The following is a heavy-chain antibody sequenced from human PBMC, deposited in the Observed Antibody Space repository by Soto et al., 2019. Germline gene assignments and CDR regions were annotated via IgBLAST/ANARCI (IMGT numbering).Heavy chain of an antibody. CDR3: AKDLRTTISDYGMDV. V-gene: IGHV3-30*18. Sequence: PGWSLRLACVASGFTFVSHGMHWVRQAPGKGLEWVAVISYDETNEHYVDSVKGRFTISRDNSKSILYLQMNRLRPEDTAVYKCAKDLRTTISDYGMDVWGQGTTVTVSS. J-gene: IGHJ6*02. CDR1: GFTFVSHG. CDR2: ISYDETNE.